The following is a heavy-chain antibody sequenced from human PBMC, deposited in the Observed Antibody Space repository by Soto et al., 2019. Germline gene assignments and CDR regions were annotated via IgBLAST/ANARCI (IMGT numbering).Heavy chain of an antibody. V-gene: IGHV3-33*01. CDR3: ARDRGVFLDNWFDP. CDR1: GFTFSSYG. J-gene: IGHJ5*02. CDR2: IWYDGSNK. D-gene: IGHD3-10*01. Sequence: PGGSLRLSCAASGFTFSSYGMHWVRQAPGKGLEWVAVIWYDGSNKYYADSVKGRFTISRDNSKNTLYLQMNSLRAEDTAVYYCARDRGVFLDNWFDPWGQGTLVTVSS.